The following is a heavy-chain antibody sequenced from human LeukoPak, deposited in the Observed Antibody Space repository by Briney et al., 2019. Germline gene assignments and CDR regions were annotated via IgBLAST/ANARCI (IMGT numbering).Heavy chain of an antibody. Sequence: GGSLRLSCAASGFTFSSYSMNWVRHAPGEGLEWVSSISSSSGYINYADSVKGRFTVSRDNAKNSLYLQLNSMRAEDTAVYFCARVITMVRGVIARFSYGMDVWGQGTTVTVSS. D-gene: IGHD3-10*01. J-gene: IGHJ6*02. CDR3: ARVITMVRGVIARFSYGMDV. CDR1: GFTFSSYS. V-gene: IGHV3-21*01. CDR2: ISSSSGYI.